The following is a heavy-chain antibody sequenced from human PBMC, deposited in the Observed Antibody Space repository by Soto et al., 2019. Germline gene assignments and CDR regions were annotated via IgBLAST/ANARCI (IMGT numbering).Heavy chain of an antibody. CDR2: INPNSGGT. CDR1: GYTFTGYY. CDR3: ARVPIVGATIYGMDV. V-gene: IGHV1-2*02. D-gene: IGHD1-26*01. Sequence: ASVKVSCKASGYTFTGYYMHWVRQAPGQGLEWMGWINPNSGGTNYAQKFQGRVTMTRDTSISTAYMELSRLRSDDTAVYYCARVPIVGATIYGMDVWGQGTTFTVSS. J-gene: IGHJ6*02.